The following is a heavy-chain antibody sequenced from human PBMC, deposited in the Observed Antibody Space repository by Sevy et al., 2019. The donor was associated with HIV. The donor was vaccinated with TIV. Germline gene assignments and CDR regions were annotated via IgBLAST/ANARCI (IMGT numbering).Heavy chain of an antibody. CDR1: GFTFSTYT. V-gene: IGHV3-21*01. CDR2: ISSSANYI. CDR3: ARGGSNWPYFDY. D-gene: IGHD6-13*01. J-gene: IGHJ4*02. Sequence: GGSLRLSCSASGFTFSTYTMNWVRQAPGKGLEWVSSISSSANYIYYADSLKGRFTISRDNAKNSLYLQMNSLRAEDTAVYYCARGGSNWPYFDYWGQGTLVTVSS.